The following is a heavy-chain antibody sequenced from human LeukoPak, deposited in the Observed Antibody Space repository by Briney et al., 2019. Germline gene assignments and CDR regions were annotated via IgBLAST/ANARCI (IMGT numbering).Heavy chain of an antibody. Sequence: PGGSLRLSCAASGFTFSIYAMSWVRQAPGKGLEWVSVISGSGGGTYYADSVKGRFTISRDNSKNTLYVQMNSLRVEDTAVYYCAREGLYGSGSYYKPWGQGTLVTVSS. CDR3: AREGLYGSGSYYKP. CDR2: ISGSGGGT. CDR1: GFTFSIYA. J-gene: IGHJ5*02. V-gene: IGHV3-23*01. D-gene: IGHD3-10*01.